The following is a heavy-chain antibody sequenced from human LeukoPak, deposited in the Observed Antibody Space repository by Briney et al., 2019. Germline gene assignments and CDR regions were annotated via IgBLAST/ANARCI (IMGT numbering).Heavy chain of an antibody. CDR1: GGSISSYY. J-gene: IGHJ4*02. V-gene: IGHV4-59*08. D-gene: IGHD6-19*01. CDR3: ARLSDRSGWYSDY. Sequence: SETLSLTCTVSGGSISSYYWSWIRQPPGKGLEWIGYIYYSGSTNYNPSLKSRVTISVDTSKNQFSLKLSSVTAADTAVYYCARLSDRSGWYSDYWGQGTLVTVSS. CDR2: IYYSGST.